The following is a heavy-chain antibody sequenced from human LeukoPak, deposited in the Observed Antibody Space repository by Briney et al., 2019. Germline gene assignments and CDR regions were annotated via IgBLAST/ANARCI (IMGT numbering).Heavy chain of an antibody. D-gene: IGHD3-10*01. Sequence: PGGSLRLSCVASGFTFSSYWMHWVRQAPGKGLVWVSRINTDGSTTSYADSVKGRFTISRDNAKNTLYLQMNSLRADDTAVYYCARGEMVRVYWGQGTLVTVSS. CDR1: GFTFSSYW. V-gene: IGHV3-74*01. CDR3: ARGEMVRVY. CDR2: INTDGSTT. J-gene: IGHJ4*02.